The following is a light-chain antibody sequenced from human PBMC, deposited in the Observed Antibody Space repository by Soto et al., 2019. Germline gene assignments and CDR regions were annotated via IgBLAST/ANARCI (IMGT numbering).Light chain of an antibody. CDR1: QSVSSK. CDR2: GAY. CDR3: QQYNNWPGT. Sequence: EIVLTQSPGTLSVSPGERATLSCRASQSVSSKLAWYQQKPGQAPRLLFYGAYTGATGIPARFSGSGSETEFTLSISILQSEDFAVYYCQQYNNWPGTFGQGTKVEIK. V-gene: IGKV3-15*01. J-gene: IGKJ1*01.